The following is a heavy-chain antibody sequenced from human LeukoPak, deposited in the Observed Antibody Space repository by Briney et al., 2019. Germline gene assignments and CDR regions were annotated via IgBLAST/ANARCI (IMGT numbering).Heavy chain of an antibody. Sequence: GASVKVSCKASGYTFTGYYMHWVRQAPGQGLEWMGWINPNSGGTDYAQKFQGRVTMTRDTSISTAYMELSRLRSDDTAVYYCAKVKLSGDDAFDVWGQGTTVIVSS. CDR3: AKVKLSGDDAFDV. D-gene: IGHD3-10*01. J-gene: IGHJ3*01. CDR2: INPNSGGT. V-gene: IGHV1-2*02. CDR1: GYTFTGYY.